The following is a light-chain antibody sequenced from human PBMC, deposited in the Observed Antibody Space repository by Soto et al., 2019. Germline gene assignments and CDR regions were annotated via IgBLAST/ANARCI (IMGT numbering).Light chain of an antibody. Sequence: EIVLTQSPGTLSLSPGERATLSCRASQSVDSSYLAWYQQKPGQAPRLLIYGASSRATGIPDRFSGSGSGTHFTLTISRLEPVDFAVYYCQQFGSPFTFGPGTKVDIK. J-gene: IGKJ3*01. CDR3: QQFGSPFT. CDR2: GAS. CDR1: QSVDSSY. V-gene: IGKV3-20*01.